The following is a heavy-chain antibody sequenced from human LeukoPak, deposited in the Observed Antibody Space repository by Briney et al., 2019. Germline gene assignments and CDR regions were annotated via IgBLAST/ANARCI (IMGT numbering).Heavy chain of an antibody. CDR3: ARDRKSSRYGVAHTALDY. D-gene: IGHD3-3*01. CDR1: GFTFSSYW. J-gene: IGHJ4*02. V-gene: IGHV3-7*01. Sequence: GGSLRLSCAASGFTFSSYWMSWVRQAPGKGLEWVANIKQDGSEKYYVDSVKGRFTISRDNAKNPLYLQMNSLRAEDTAVYYCARDRKSSRYGVAHTALDYWGQGTLVTVSS. CDR2: IKQDGSEK.